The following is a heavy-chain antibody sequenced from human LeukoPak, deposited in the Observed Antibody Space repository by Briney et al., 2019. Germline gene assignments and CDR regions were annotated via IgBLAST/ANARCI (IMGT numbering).Heavy chain of an antibody. CDR2: IYYSGST. CDR1: GGSISSYY. V-gene: IGHV4-59*01. Sequence: SETLSLTCTVSGGSISSYYWSWIRQPPGKGLEWIGYIYYSGSTNYNPSLKSRVTISVDTSKNQFSLKLSSVTAAGTAVYYCARGYDFWSGRFDPWGQGTLVIVSS. D-gene: IGHD3-3*01. J-gene: IGHJ5*02. CDR3: ARGYDFWSGRFDP.